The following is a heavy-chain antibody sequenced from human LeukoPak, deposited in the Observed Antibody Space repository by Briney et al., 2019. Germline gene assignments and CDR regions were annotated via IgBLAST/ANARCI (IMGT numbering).Heavy chain of an antibody. CDR1: GFTFRNFG. J-gene: IGHJ4*02. D-gene: IGHD1-14*01. CDR2: IYYDGGNK. CDR3: ARDRSELRYFDY. Sequence: GRSLRLSCAASGFTFRNFGMHWVRQAPGKGLEWVAVIYYDGGNKYYIDSVKGRFTISRDNSKNTLYLQMNSLRAEDTAVYYCARDRSELRYFDYWGQGTLVAVSS. V-gene: IGHV3-33*01.